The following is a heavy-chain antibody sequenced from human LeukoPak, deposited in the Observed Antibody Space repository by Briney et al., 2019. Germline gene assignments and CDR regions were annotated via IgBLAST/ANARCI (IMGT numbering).Heavy chain of an antibody. CDR3: AKRGWRGAVVPAAAFDC. CDR2: ISGSGDTT. Sequence: GGSLRLSCAASGFTSSSYAMSWVRQAPGKGLEWVSAISGSGDTTHYADSVKGRFTISRDNSKNALYLQMNSLRAEDTAAYYCAKRGWRGAVVPAAAFDCWGQGTLVTVSS. V-gene: IGHV3-23*01. J-gene: IGHJ4*02. CDR1: GFTSSSYA. D-gene: IGHD2-2*01.